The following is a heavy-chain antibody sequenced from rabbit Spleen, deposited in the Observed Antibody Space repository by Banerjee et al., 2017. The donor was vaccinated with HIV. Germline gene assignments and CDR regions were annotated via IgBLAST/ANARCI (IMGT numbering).Heavy chain of an antibody. CDR2: IAGSSSGFT. CDR1: GFSFSSGYW. Sequence: QSLEESGGDLVKPGASLTLTCTASGFSFSSGYWMWWVRQAPGKGLEWISCIAGSSSGFTYSASWAKGRFTISKTSSTTVTLQMTSLTAADTATYFCAMDTGSSFSSYGMDLWGQGTLVTVS. J-gene: IGHJ6*01. V-gene: IGHV1S40*01. D-gene: IGHD8-1*01. CDR3: AMDTGSSFSSYGMDL.